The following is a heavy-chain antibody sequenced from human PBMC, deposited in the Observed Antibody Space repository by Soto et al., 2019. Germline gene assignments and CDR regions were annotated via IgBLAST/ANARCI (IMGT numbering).Heavy chain of an antibody. CDR2: ISSSSYI. D-gene: IGHD3-10*01. J-gene: IGHJ6*02. CDR3: ARDLGSGAVNYYYGMDV. Sequence: VGSLRLSCAASGFTLSSYSMNWVRQAPGKGLEWVSSISSSSYIYYADSVKGRFTISRDNAKNSLYLQMNSLRAEDTAVYYCARDLGSGAVNYYYGMDVWGQGTTVTVSS. V-gene: IGHV3-21*01. CDR1: GFTLSSYS.